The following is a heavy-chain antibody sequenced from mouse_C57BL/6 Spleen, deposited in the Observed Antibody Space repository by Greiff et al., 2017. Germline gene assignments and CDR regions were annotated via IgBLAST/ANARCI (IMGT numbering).Heavy chain of an antibody. CDR1: GYAFSSYW. Sequence: VQLQESGAELVKPGASVKISCKASGYAFSSYWMNWVKQRPGKGLEWIGQIYPGDGDTNYNGKFKGKATLTADKSSSTAYMPRSSLTSEDSAVYFCARLLLRYFDYWGQGTTLTVSA. CDR2: IYPGDGDT. CDR3: ARLLLRYFDY. J-gene: IGHJ2*01. D-gene: IGHD1-1*01. V-gene: IGHV1-80*01.